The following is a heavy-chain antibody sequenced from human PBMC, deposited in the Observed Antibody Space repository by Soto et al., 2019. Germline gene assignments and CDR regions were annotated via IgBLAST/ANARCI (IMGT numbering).Heavy chain of an antibody. V-gene: IGHV3-48*02. CDR3: ARDAAVTTYRVHYYYYGMDV. J-gene: IGHJ6*02. CDR1: GFTFSSYS. CDR2: ISSSSTI. D-gene: IGHD4-4*01. Sequence: GGSLRLSCAASGFTFSSYSMNWVRQAPGKGLEWVSYISSSSTIYYADSVKGRFTISRDNAKNSLYLQMNSLRDEDTAVYYCARDAAVTTYRVHYYYYGMDVWGQGTTVTVSS.